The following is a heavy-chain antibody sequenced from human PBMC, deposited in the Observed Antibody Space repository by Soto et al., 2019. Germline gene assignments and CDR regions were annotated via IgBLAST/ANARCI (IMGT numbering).Heavy chain of an antibody. V-gene: IGHV3-7*01. CDR1: GFTFSSYW. D-gene: IGHD3-10*01. CDR2: IKQDGNEK. CDR3: ARGEDYYGTGSSPYYFDY. J-gene: IGHJ4*02. Sequence: EVQLVESGGGLVQPGGSLRLSCAASGFTFSSYWMSWARQPPGKGLEGVANIKQDGNEKYYGDSVKGRFTISSDNAKNSLYLQMNSLRAEDTAVYYCARGEDYYGTGSSPYYFDYWGQGTLVTVSS.